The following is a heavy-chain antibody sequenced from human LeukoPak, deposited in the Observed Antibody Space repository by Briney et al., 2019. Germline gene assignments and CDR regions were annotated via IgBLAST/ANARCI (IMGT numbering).Heavy chain of an antibody. CDR3: ARAGYNSGWYED. V-gene: IGHV3-33*01. D-gene: IGHD6-19*01. J-gene: IGHJ4*02. CDR2: IWEDGTNI. CDR1: GSIFSIHG. Sequence: GGSLRLSCAASGSIFSIHGMHWVRQTPGEGLEWVAGIWEDGTNIHYTDSVKGRFTISRDNSKDTLILQMNSLRAEDSAVYYCARAGYNSGWYEDWGQGALVTVSS.